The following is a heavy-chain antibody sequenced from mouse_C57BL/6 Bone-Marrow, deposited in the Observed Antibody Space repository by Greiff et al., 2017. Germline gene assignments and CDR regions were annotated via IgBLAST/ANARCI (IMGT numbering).Heavy chain of an antibody. CDR1: GYTFTSYG. D-gene: IGHD1-1*01. J-gene: IGHJ1*03. CDR2: IYPRSGNT. CDR3: ARDPNYYGSSYRYCDV. Sequence: VQLQQSGAELARPGASVKLSCKASGYTFTSYGISWVKQRTGQGLEWIGEIYPRSGNTYYNEKFKGKATLTADKSSSTAYMELRSLTSEDSAVYFCARDPNYYGSSYRYCDVWGTGTTVTVSS. V-gene: IGHV1-81*01.